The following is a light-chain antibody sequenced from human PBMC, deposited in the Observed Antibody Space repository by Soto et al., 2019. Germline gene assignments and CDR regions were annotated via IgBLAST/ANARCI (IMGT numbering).Light chain of an antibody. J-gene: IGKJ2*01. CDR1: LSVSSSY. CDR3: LQYGSSPMYP. V-gene: IGKV3-20*01. Sequence: EIVLTQSPGTLYLSPGERATIAGRASLSVSSSYLAWYQQKPDQAPRLLIYGVSSRATGIPDRFSGSGSGTDFTLPICRLEPEECEEYYSLQYGSSPMYPFSQGNKHAIK. CDR2: GVS.